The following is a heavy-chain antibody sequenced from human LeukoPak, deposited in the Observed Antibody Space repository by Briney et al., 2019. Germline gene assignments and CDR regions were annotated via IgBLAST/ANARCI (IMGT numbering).Heavy chain of an antibody. CDR3: APHRDGSYPFDY. CDR2: ISSGSSTI. Sequence: PGGSLRLSCTASGFSFSGHWMHWARQLPGKGLEWVSYISSGSSTIYYADSVKGRFTISRDNAENSLYLQLTSLRDEDTAVYYCAPHRDGSYPFDYWGQGTLVTVSS. CDR1: GFSFSGHW. D-gene: IGHD1-26*01. J-gene: IGHJ4*02. V-gene: IGHV3-48*02.